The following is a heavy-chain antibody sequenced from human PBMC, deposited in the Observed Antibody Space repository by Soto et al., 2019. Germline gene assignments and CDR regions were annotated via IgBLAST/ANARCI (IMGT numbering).Heavy chain of an antibody. Sequence: SETLSLTCAVYGGSVNGYYWNWIRQPPGKGLEWIGEINHTGGTHHNPSLKSRVTMSVDTSKNQFSLRLSSVTAADTAIYYCATRITVFGLLIPPFDPWGQGTQVTVSS. CDR2: INHTGGT. CDR3: ATRITVFGLLIPPFDP. V-gene: IGHV4-34*01. J-gene: IGHJ5*02. CDR1: GGSVNGYY. D-gene: IGHD3-3*01.